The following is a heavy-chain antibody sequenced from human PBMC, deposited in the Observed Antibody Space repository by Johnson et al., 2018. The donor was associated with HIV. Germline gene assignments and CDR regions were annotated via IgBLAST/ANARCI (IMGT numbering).Heavy chain of an antibody. CDR2: INWNGGST. J-gene: IGHJ3*01. V-gene: IGHV3-20*04. D-gene: IGHD4-23*01. CDR3: ARGGYGGILDTVDL. CDR1: GFTFDDYG. Sequence: VQLVESGGGVVRPGRSLRLSCAASGFTFDDYGMTWVRQPPGKGLEWVSGINWNGGSTGYADSVKGRFTISRDNAKNTLYLQMTSLRAEDTAMYFCARGGYGGILDTVDLWGQGTMVTVSS.